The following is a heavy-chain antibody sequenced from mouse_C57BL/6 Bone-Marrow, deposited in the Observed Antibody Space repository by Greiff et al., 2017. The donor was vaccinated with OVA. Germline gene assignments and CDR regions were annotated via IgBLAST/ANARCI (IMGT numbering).Heavy chain of an antibody. J-gene: IGHJ4*01. Sequence: VQLQQSGTVLARPGASVKMSCKTSGYTFTSYWMHWVKQRPGQGLEWIGAIYPGNSDTSYNQKFKGKAKLTAVTSASTAYMELSSLTNEDAAVYYCTRRYGSSYYAMDYWGQGTSVTVSS. D-gene: IGHD1-1*01. CDR3: TRRYGSSYYAMDY. CDR2: IYPGNSDT. CDR1: GYTFTSYW. V-gene: IGHV1-5*01.